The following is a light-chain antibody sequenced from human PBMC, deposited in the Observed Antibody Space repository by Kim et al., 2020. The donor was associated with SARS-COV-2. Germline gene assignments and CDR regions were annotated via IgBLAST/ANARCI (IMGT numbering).Light chain of an antibody. Sequence: SSELTQDPAVSVALGQTIRITCQGDNLRSYSASWYQQKPGQAPVLVIFAKNNRPSGIPDRFSGSSSGNTASLTITGAQVEDEADYYCKSRDSSVNLLVFGGGTQLTVL. V-gene: IGLV3-19*01. CDR1: NLRSYS. J-gene: IGLJ2*01. CDR3: KSRDSSVNLLV. CDR2: AKN.